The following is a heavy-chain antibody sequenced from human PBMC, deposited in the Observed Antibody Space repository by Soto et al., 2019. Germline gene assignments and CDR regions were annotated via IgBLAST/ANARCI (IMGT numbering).Heavy chain of an antibody. CDR3: ARVSVFDYDSVYAFDI. Sequence: SETLSLTFTVSGGSISSGDYYWSWIRQPPGKGLEWIGYIYHSGSTYYNRSLKSRVTISVDTSKNQFSLKLSSVTAADKAVYYCARVSVFDYDSVYAFDIWGQGTMVTVSS. CDR1: GGSISSGDYY. CDR2: IYHSGST. J-gene: IGHJ3*02. V-gene: IGHV4-30-4*01. D-gene: IGHD3-22*01.